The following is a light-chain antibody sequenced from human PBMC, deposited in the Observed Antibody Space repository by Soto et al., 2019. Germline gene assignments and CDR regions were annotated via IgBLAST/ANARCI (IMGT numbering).Light chain of an antibody. V-gene: IGKV3-15*01. Sequence: EIVMTQSPATLSVSPGERATLSCRASQSVSSNLAWYQQKPGQAPRLLIYGASTRATGIPARFSGSGSGTEFTLTISSLQSEDFAFYYCQQYNNGPGLTFGGGTKV. J-gene: IGKJ4*01. CDR2: GAS. CDR1: QSVSSN. CDR3: QQYNNGPGLT.